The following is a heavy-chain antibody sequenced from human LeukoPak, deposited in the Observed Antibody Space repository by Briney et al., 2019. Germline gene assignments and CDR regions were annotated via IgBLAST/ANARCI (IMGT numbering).Heavy chain of an antibody. Sequence: GGSLRLSCAASGFTFSSYSMNWVRQAPGKGLEWVSVIYSGGRTYYADSVKGRFTISRDNSKNTLYLQMNSLRAEDTAVYYCARDTSGSGWYYFDYWGQGTLVTVSS. CDR3: ARDTSGSGWYYFDY. CDR2: IYSGGRT. CDR1: GFTFSSYS. V-gene: IGHV3-66*01. D-gene: IGHD6-19*01. J-gene: IGHJ4*02.